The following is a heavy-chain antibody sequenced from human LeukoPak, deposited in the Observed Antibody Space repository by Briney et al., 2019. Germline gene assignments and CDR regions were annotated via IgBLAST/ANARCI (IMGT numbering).Heavy chain of an antibody. CDR1: GGSISSYY. J-gene: IGHJ4*02. D-gene: IGHD2-15*01. V-gene: IGHV4-59*12. CDR3: AREIAGAPRFDY. CDR2: IYYSGST. Sequence: SETLSLTCTVSGGSISSYYWSWIRQPPGKGLEWIGYIYYSGSTYYNPSLKSRVTVSVDTSKNQFSLKLSSVTAADTAVYYCAREIAGAPRFDYWGQGTLVTVSS.